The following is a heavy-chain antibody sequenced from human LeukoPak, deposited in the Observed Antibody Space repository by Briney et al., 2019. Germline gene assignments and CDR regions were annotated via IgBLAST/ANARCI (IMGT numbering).Heavy chain of an antibody. CDR1: GFTFSSYA. CDR2: ISGSGGST. CDR3: AKVPSHYYDSSGVFDY. Sequence: GRSLRLSCAASGFTFSSYAMHWVRQAPGKGLEWVSAISGSGGSTYYADSVKGRFTISRDNSKNTLYLQMNSLRAEDTAVYYCAKVPSHYYDSSGVFDYWGQGTLVPVSS. J-gene: IGHJ4*02. D-gene: IGHD3-22*01. V-gene: IGHV3-23*01.